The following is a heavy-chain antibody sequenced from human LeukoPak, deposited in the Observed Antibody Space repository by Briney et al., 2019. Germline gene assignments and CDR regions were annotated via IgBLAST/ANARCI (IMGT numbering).Heavy chain of an antibody. CDR3: ARVGSGWCTGAFDI. J-gene: IGHJ3*02. Sequence: ASVKVSCKASGYIFTNYYMHWVRQAPGEGLEWMGWISAYNGNTNYAQKLQGRVTMTTDTSTSTAYMELRSLRSDDTAVYYCARVGSGWCTGAFDIWGQGTMVAVSS. D-gene: IGHD6-19*01. V-gene: IGHV1-18*04. CDR1: GYIFTNYY. CDR2: ISAYNGNT.